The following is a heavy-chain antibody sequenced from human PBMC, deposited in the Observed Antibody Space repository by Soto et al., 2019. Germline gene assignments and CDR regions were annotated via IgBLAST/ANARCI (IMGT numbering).Heavy chain of an antibody. V-gene: IGHV1-69*06. CDR1: GGTFSSYA. Sequence: GASVKVSCKASGGTFSSYAISWARQAPGQGLEWMGGIIPIFGTANYAQKFQGRVTITADKSTSTAYMELSSLRSEDTAVYYCAREEGTGYYYYGMDVWGQGTTVTVSS. CDR3: AREEGTGYYYYGMDV. J-gene: IGHJ6*02. CDR2: IIPIFGTA.